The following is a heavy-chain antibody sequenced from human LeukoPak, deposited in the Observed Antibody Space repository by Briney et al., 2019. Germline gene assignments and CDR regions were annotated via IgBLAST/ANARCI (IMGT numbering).Heavy chain of an antibody. CDR2: ITRSGDGT. CDR3: AKAGIVVVPAALRFDP. CDR1: GFTVNQYA. Sequence: LSGGSLRLSCEASGFTVNQYALCWVRQARGKGLGCVSGITRSGDGTYVADSVKGRFTISRDNSKNTLYLQMNSLRAEDTAVYYCAKAGIVVVPAALRFDPWGQGTLVTVSS. V-gene: IGHV3-23*01. J-gene: IGHJ5*02. D-gene: IGHD2-2*01.